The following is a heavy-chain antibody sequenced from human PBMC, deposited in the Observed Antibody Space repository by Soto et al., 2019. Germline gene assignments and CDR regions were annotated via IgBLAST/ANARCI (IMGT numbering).Heavy chain of an antibody. D-gene: IGHD4-17*01. J-gene: IGHJ3*02. CDR3: ARTYGDCGKDDALDI. CDR1: GGSISSSSYY. CDR2: IYHSGST. V-gene: IGHV4-39*01. Sequence: SETLSLTCTVSGGSISSSSYYWGWIRQPPGKGLEWIGSIYHSGSTYYNPSIKRPVKISVDTSKNQFSLKLSSVTAADTAVYYCARTYGDCGKDDALDIWGQGTMVT.